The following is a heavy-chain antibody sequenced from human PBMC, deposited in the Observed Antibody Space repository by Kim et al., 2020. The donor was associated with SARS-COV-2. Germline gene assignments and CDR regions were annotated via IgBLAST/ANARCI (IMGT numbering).Heavy chain of an antibody. CDR3: ASHRIAAAGSAIYYYYGMDV. CDR2: INAGNGNT. Sequence: ASVKVSCKASGYTFTSYAMHWVRQAPGQRLEWMGWINAGNGNTKYSQKFQGRVTITRDTSASTAYMELSSLRSEDTAVYYCASHRIAAAGSAIYYYYGMDVWGQGTTVTVSS. D-gene: IGHD6-13*01. V-gene: IGHV1-3*01. J-gene: IGHJ6*02. CDR1: GYTFTSYA.